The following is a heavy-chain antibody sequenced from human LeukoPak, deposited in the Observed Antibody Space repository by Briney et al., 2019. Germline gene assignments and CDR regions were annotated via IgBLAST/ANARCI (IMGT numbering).Heavy chain of an antibody. CDR3: ARDLRTNYYGSGTQGWFDP. Sequence: SETLSLTCTVSGGSISSSSYYWGWIRQPPGKGLEWIGSIYYSGSTYYNPSLKSRVTISVDTSKNQFSLKLSSVTAADTAVYYCARDLRTNYYGSGTQGWFDPWGQGTLVTVSS. D-gene: IGHD3-10*01. CDR2: IYYSGST. J-gene: IGHJ5*02. CDR1: GGSISSSSYY. V-gene: IGHV4-39*07.